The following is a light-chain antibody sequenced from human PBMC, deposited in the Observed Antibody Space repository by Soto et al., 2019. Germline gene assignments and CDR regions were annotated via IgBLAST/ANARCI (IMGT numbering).Light chain of an antibody. V-gene: IGKV3-20*01. CDR1: QSVSITY. J-gene: IGKJ1*01. CDR3: QQYGGSRWT. CDR2: GAS. Sequence: EIVLTQSPGTLSLSPVERATLSCRASQSVSITYLAWYQQKPGQAPSLLIYGASNRDTGIPDRFSGSGSGTDFTLTISRLEPEDFAVYYCQQYGGSRWTFGQGTRVDI.